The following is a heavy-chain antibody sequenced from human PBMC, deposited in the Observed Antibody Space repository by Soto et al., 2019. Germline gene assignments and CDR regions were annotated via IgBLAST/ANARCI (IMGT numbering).Heavy chain of an antibody. Sequence: ASVKVSCKASGYTFTAYYIHWVRQAPGQGLEWMGWIHPNTGGTHYAQKFQGRFTMTRDRSIRTVCMELSTLTSDDTAVYYCARDTIDYWGQGTLVTVSS. CDR1: GYTFTAYY. CDR2: IHPNTGGT. CDR3: ARDTIDY. V-gene: IGHV1-2*02. J-gene: IGHJ4*02.